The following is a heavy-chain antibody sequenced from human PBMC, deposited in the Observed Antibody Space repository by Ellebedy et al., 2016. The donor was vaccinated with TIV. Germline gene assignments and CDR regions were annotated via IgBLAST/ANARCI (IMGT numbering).Heavy chain of an antibody. CDR2: IRSKAYGGTT. D-gene: IGHD6-6*01. CDR3: TRGVGAARPWFDY. V-gene: IGHV3-49*03. CDR1: GFTFGDYA. J-gene: IGHJ4*02. Sequence: GESLKISCAASGFTFGDYAMSWFRQAPGKGLEWVGFIRSKAYGGTTEYAASVKGRFTISRDDSKSIAYLQMNSLKTEDTAVYYCTRGVGAARPWFDYWGQGTLVTVSS.